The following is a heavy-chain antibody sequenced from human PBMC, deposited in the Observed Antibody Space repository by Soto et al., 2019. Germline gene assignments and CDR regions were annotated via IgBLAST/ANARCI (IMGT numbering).Heavy chain of an antibody. Sequence: GGSLRLSCAASGFTFSSYGMHWVRQAPGKGLEWVAVISYDGSNKYYADSVKGRFTISRDNSKNTLYLQMNSLRAEDTAVYYCAKDRAAALDYWGQGTLVTVSS. J-gene: IGHJ4*02. CDR2: ISYDGSNK. CDR3: AKDRAAALDY. V-gene: IGHV3-30*18. D-gene: IGHD6-13*01. CDR1: GFTFSSYG.